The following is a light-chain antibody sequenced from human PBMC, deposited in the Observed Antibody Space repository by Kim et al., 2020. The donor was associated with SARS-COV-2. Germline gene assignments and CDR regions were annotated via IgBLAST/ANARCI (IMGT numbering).Light chain of an antibody. J-gene: IGLJ3*02. Sequence: APGQTARIPCGGNGLENEGVHWYQQKPGLAPVVVICYDSDRPSGIPERFSGSNSGNTATLTISSVEAGDAADYYCQVWDSSADRWVFGGGTQLTVL. CDR2: YDS. V-gene: IGLV3-21*04. CDR3: QVWDSSADRWV. CDR1: GLENEG.